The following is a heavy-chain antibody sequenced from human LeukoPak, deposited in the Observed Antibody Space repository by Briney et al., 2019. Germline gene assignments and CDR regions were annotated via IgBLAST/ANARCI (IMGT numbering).Heavy chain of an antibody. V-gene: IGHV4-59*01. Sequence: PSETLSLTCTVSGGSISSYYWSWIRQPPGKGLEGIGYIYYSGSTNYNPSLKSRVTISVGTSKNQFSLKLSSVTAADTAVYYCARVDCSSTSCYQNRYYFDSWGQGTLVTVSS. CDR3: ARVDCSSTSCYQNRYYFDS. CDR1: GGSISSYY. J-gene: IGHJ4*02. D-gene: IGHD2-2*01. CDR2: IYYSGST.